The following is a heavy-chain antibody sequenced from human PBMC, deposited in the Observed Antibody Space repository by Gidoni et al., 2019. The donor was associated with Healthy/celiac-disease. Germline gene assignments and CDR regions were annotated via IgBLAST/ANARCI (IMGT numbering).Heavy chain of an antibody. CDR3: ARDRVVVVVAATLEEFDP. V-gene: IGHV4-30-4*01. J-gene: IGHJ5*02. Sequence: QVQLQESGPGLVTPSQTLSLTCTVSGGSISSGAYYWSWIRQPPGRGLEWIGYIYYSGRTYYNPSLKSRVTISVDTSKNQFSLKLSSVTAADTAVYYCARDRVVVVVAATLEEFDPWGQGTLVTVSS. D-gene: IGHD2-15*01. CDR1: GGSISSGAYY. CDR2: IYYSGRT.